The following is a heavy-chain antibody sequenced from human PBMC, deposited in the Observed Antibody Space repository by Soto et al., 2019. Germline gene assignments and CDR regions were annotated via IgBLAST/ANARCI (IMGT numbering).Heavy chain of an antibody. CDR3: AKNLAVAGFCLDP. J-gene: IGHJ5*02. CDR1: GDSISSHY. CDR2: IYHSGST. D-gene: IGHD6-19*01. V-gene: IGHV4-59*11. Sequence: SETLYLTCTVSGDSISSHYWSWIRQSPGKGLEWIGHIYHSGSTRYNPSFKRRVTMSIDTSKNQFSLKLKSVTAADTAVYYCAKNLAVAGFCLDPWGQGILVTVSS.